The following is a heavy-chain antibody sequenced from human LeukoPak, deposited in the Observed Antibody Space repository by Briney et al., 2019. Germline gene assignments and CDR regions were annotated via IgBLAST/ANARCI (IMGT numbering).Heavy chain of an antibody. Sequence: SETLSLTCAVDGGSFSVYYWSWIRQPPGKGLEWIGEINHSGSTNYNPSLKSRVTISVDTSKNQFSLKLSSVTAADTAVYYCARAPTVTTRYDYWGQGTLVTVSS. CDR3: ARAPTVTTRYDY. V-gene: IGHV4-34*01. J-gene: IGHJ4*02. CDR2: INHSGST. D-gene: IGHD4-17*01. CDR1: GGSFSVYY.